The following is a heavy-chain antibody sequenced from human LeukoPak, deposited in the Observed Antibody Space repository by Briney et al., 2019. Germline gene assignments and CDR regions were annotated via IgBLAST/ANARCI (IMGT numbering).Heavy chain of an antibody. D-gene: IGHD3-22*01. V-gene: IGHV3-21*01. CDR2: ISSSSSYI. Sequence: PGGSLRLSCAASGFTFSSYSMNWVRQAPGKGLEWVSSISSSSSYIYYADSVKGRFTISRDNAKNSLYLQMNSLRAEDTAVYYCARVAGYYDSSGYPYYFDYWGQGTLVTVSS. CDR1: GFTFSSYS. J-gene: IGHJ4*02. CDR3: ARVAGYYDSSGYPYYFDY.